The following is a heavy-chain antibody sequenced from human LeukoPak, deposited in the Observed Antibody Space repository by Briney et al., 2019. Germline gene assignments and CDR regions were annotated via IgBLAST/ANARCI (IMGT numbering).Heavy chain of an antibody. CDR3: AKDQAITMVRGDGYYYGMVV. CDR2: ISYDGSNK. D-gene: IGHD3-10*01. V-gene: IGHV3-30*18. CDR1: GFTFSSYG. Sequence: GRSLRLSCAASGFTFSSYGMHWVRQAPGKGLEWVAVISYDGSNKYYADSVKGRFTISRDNSNNTLYLQMNSLRAEDTAVYYCAKDQAITMVRGDGYYYGMVVWGKGTTVTVSS. J-gene: IGHJ6*04.